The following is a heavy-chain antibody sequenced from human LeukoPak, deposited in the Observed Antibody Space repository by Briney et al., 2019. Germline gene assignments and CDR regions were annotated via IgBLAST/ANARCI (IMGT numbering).Heavy chain of an antibody. J-gene: IGHJ5*02. CDR3: ARSADYGDYVDWFDP. CDR2: IYYSGST. Sequence: EPLSLTCTVSGGSISSSCYWGWIRQPPGKGLEWIGSIYYSGSTYYNPSLKSRVTISVDTSKNQFSLKLSSVTAADTAVYYCARSADYGDYVDWFDPWGQGTLVTVSS. V-gene: IGHV4-39*07. CDR1: GGSISSSCY. D-gene: IGHD4-17*01.